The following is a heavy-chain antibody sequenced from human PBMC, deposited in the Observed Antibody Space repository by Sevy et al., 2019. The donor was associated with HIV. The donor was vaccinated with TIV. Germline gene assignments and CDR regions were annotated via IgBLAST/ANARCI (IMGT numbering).Heavy chain of an antibody. CDR2: ISWNSGNV. Sequence: GGSLRLSCATSGFTFEDYALHWVRQAPGKGLEWVSGISWNSGNVGCADSVDVRFPISRDNAMNSLCLQMNVLRPVDTALYVCTKDTVFGLGPLKPSYGLDGWGKGTTVTVSS. J-gene: IGHJ6*04. V-gene: IGHV3-9*01. CDR1: GFTFEDYA. CDR3: TKDTVFGLGPLKPSYGLDG. D-gene: IGHD3-3*01.